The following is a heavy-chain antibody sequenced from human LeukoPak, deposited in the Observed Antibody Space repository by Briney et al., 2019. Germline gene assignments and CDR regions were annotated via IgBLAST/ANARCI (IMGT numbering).Heavy chain of an antibody. CDR2: ISYDGSNK. D-gene: IGHD3-9*01. Sequence: GGSLRLSCAASGFTFSSYAMHWVRQAPGKGLEWVAVISYDGSNKYYADSVKGRFTISRDNSKNTLYPQMNSLRAEDTAVYYCARDLDDILTGYYKAPGYWGQGTLVTVSS. CDR1: GFTFSSYA. J-gene: IGHJ4*02. CDR3: ARDLDDILTGYYKAPGY. V-gene: IGHV3-30*04.